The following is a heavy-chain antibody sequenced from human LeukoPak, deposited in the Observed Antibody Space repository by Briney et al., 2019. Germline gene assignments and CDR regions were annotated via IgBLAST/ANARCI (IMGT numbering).Heavy chain of an antibody. V-gene: IGHV3-21*04. CDR2: ISSTSSYI. CDR1: GFTLSRYN. CDR3: ARDVIPGYTTGWVAFDI. D-gene: IGHD6-19*01. J-gene: IGHJ3*02. Sequence: PGGSLRLSCAASGFTLSRYNMNWVRQAPGKGLEWVSSISSTSSYIYYADSVKGRFTISRDNAKNSLYLQMNSLRAEDTAVYYCARDVIPGYTTGWVAFDIWGQGTMVTVSS.